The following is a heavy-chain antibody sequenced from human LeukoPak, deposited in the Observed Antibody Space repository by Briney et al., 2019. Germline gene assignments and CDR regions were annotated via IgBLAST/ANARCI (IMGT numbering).Heavy chain of an antibody. D-gene: IGHD3-3*01. CDR1: GGSFSGYY. CDR2: INHSGST. CDR3: SQGRGILCFGEVFTRNLEY. J-gene: IGHJ4*02. Sequence: PSETLSLTCAVYGGSFSGYYWSWIRHPQGKGLEGSGEINHSGSTNYNPSLKSRDTISVDTSKNQFSLKLSSVTAAANAVYCCSQGRGILCFGEVFTRNLEYWGQETLVTVSS. V-gene: IGHV4-34*01.